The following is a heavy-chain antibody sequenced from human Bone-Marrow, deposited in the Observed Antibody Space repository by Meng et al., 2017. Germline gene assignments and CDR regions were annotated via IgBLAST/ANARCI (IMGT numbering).Heavy chain of an antibody. D-gene: IGHD3-22*01. CDR3: AREYYDSSGYYSR. V-gene: IGHV4-4*07. CDR1: GGSISSYY. CDR2: IYTSGST. Sequence: GSLRLSCTVSGGSISSYYWSWIRQPAGKGLEWIGRIYTSGSTNYNPSLKSRVTMSVDTSKNQFSLKLSSMTAADTAVYYCAREYYDSSGYYSRWGQGTLVTAPQ. J-gene: IGHJ4*02.